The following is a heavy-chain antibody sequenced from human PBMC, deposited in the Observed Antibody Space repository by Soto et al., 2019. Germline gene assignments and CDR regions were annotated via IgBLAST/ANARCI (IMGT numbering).Heavy chain of an antibody. Sequence: SETLSLTCAVSGGSISSGGYSWSWIRQHPGKGLEWIGYIFYSGTTYYNPSLKSRVTISVDTSKNQFSLKLSSVTAADTAVYYCARSVDPWGQGTLVTVSS. J-gene: IGHJ5*02. CDR2: IFYSGTT. CDR3: ARSVDP. CDR1: GGSISSGGYS. V-gene: IGHV4-31*11.